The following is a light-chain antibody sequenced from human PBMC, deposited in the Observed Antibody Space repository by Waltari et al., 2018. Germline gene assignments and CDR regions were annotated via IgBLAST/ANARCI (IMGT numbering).Light chain of an antibody. CDR2: AAS. CDR3: QHNYSMPLT. Sequence: DIQMTQSPSSLSASVGDRVTITCRASQSINNYLTWYQQKPGKAPNLLLYAASSLQSGVPSRFSGSGSGTDFTLTISSLQPEDFATYYCQHNYSMPLTFGGGTKVEIK. V-gene: IGKV1-39*01. CDR1: QSINNY. J-gene: IGKJ4*01.